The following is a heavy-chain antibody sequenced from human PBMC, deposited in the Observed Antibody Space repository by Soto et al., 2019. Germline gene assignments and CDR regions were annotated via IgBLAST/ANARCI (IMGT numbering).Heavy chain of an antibody. Sequence: GGSLRLSCVASGFTFSSYSMNWVRQAPGKGLEWVSYISSSSSTIYYADSVKGRFTISRDNAKNSLYLQMNSLRAEDTAVYYCARGEIRFLGDYWGQGTLVTVSS. D-gene: IGHD3-3*01. CDR1: GFTFSSYS. CDR2: ISSSSSTI. V-gene: IGHV3-48*01. CDR3: ARGEIRFLGDY. J-gene: IGHJ4*02.